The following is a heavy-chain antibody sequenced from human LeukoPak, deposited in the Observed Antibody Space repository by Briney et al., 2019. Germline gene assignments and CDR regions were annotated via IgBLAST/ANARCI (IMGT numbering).Heavy chain of an antibody. Sequence: GGSLRLSCAASGFTFSSYAMNWVRQAPGKGLEWVSAISGSGGSTYYADSVKGRFTISRDNSKNTLYLQMNSLRAEDTAVYYCARRAGAYSHPYDYWGQGTLVTVSS. D-gene: IGHD4/OR15-4a*01. J-gene: IGHJ4*02. CDR2: ISGSGGST. CDR1: GFTFSSYA. CDR3: ARRAGAYSHPYDY. V-gene: IGHV3-23*01.